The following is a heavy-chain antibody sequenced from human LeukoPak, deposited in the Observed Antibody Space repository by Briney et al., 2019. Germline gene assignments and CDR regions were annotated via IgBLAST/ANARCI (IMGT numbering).Heavy chain of an antibody. Sequence: GGSLRLSCAASGFAFSNYWMHWVRQAPGKGLVWASRINSDGINTSYADSVKGRFTISRDNAKNTLNLQMNSLRAEDTAVYYCARDLGQYYDTSDNWFDPWGQGTLVTVSS. D-gene: IGHD3-22*01. J-gene: IGHJ5*02. CDR1: GFAFSNYW. CDR2: INSDGINT. V-gene: IGHV3-74*01. CDR3: ARDLGQYYDTSDNWFDP.